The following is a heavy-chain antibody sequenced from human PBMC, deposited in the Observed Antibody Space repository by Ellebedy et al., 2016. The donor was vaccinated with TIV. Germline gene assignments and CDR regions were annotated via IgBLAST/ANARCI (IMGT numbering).Heavy chain of an antibody. CDR2: ISAYNGNT. Sequence: AASVKVSCKASGGTFSSYAISWVRQAPGQGLEWMGWISAYNGNTNYAQKLQGRVTMTTDTSTSTAYMELRSLRSDDTAVYYCARECWYSSSWYGSLKKWFDPWGQGTLVTVSS. D-gene: IGHD6-13*01. J-gene: IGHJ5*02. V-gene: IGHV1-18*01. CDR1: GGTFSSYA. CDR3: ARECWYSSSWYGSLKKWFDP.